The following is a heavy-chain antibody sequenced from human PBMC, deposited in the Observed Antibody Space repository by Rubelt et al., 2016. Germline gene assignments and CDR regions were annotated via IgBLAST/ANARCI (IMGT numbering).Heavy chain of an antibody. D-gene: IGHD6-13*01. V-gene: IGHV1-46*01. J-gene: IGHJ6*02. CDR3: ARSARAAAAVGMDV. Sequence: QVQLVQSGAEVKKPGASVKVSCKASGYTFTSYYMHWVRQAPGQGLEWMGIINPSGGSTSCEQRCQGRVTMTRGTSSRTGYMELGSLGSEDTAGDYWARSARAAAAVGMDVWGQGTTVTVSS. CDR2: INPSGGST. CDR1: GYTFTSYY.